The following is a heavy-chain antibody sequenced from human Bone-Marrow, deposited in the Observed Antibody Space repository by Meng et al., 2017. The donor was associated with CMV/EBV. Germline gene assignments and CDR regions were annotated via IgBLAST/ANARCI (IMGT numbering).Heavy chain of an antibody. J-gene: IGHJ4*02. Sequence: SISSSNYYWGWIRRPPGKGLEWIGSIYYSGSTYYNPSLKSRVTISVDTSKNQFSLKLSSVTAADTAVYYCARDGLPSSGWTIRAFDYWGQGTLVTVSS. CDR3: ARDGLPSSGWTIRAFDY. CDR1: SISSSNYY. V-gene: IGHV4-39*07. CDR2: IYYSGST. D-gene: IGHD6-19*01.